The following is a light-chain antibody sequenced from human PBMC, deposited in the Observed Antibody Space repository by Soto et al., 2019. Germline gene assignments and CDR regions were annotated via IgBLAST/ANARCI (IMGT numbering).Light chain of an antibody. CDR3: SSWDDSLDGPV. V-gene: IGLV1-44*01. CDR1: YSNIGSNF. Sequence: QSALTQPPSASATPGQTVTISRSGRYSNIGSNFVSWYQRLPGTAPKLLIYSINQRPSGVPDRFSGSKSGTSASLTISGLQSEDEADYFCSSWDDSLDGPVFGGGTKVTVL. J-gene: IGLJ3*02. CDR2: SIN.